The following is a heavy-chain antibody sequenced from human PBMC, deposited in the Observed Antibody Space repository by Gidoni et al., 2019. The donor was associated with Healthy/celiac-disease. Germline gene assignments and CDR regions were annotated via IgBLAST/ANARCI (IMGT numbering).Heavy chain of an antibody. CDR1: GFPFSSYW. V-gene: IGHV3-7*03. CDR3: AGIGVRGATDAFDI. J-gene: IGHJ3*02. D-gene: IGHD3-10*01. Sequence: EVQLVESGGGLVQPGGSLRLSCAASGFPFSSYWKSWVRRAPGKGLEWVANIKQDGSEKYYVDSVKGRFTISRDNAKNSLYLQMNSLRAEDTAVYYCAGIGVRGATDAFDIWGQGTMVTVSS. CDR2: IKQDGSEK.